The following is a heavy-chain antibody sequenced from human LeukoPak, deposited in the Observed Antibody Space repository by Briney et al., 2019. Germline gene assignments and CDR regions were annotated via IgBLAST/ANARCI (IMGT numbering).Heavy chain of an antibody. Sequence: PSETLSLTCTVSGGSISSYYWSWIRQPAGKGLEWIGRIYTSGSTYYNPSLKSRVTMSVDTSKNQFSLKLSSVTAADTAVYYCAIRSSSSPASDYYYYMDVWGKGTTVTVSS. D-gene: IGHD6-13*01. V-gene: IGHV4-4*07. CDR3: AIRSSSSPASDYYYYMDV. CDR2: IYTSGST. CDR1: GGSISSYY. J-gene: IGHJ6*03.